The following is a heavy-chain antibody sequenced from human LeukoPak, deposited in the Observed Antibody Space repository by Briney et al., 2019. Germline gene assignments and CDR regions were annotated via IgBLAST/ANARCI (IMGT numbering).Heavy chain of an antibody. CDR3: ARSGGDFWFDP. CDR1: GFIVSSDH. D-gene: IGHD1-14*01. J-gene: IGHJ5*02. V-gene: IGHV3-53*01. Sequence: GGSLRLSCAASGFIVSSDHMSWIRQAPGKGLEWVSVIYSGGSTDYADPVKGRFTISRDNAKNTLYLQMNSLRAEDTAVYYCARSGGDFWFDPWGQGTLVTVSS. CDR2: IYSGGST.